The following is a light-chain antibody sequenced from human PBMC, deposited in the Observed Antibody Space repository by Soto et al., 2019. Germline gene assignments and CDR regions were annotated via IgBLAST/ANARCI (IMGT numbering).Light chain of an antibody. CDR1: ITDIGAYNY. CDR2: GVS. J-gene: IGLJ1*01. CDR3: SSYTSSITNYV. Sequence: QSVLTQPASVSGSPGQSITISCTGTITDIGAYNYVSWYQQHPGKAPKLLIYGVSSRPSGVSNRFPGSKSGNAAYLTISGLQADDEAEYYCSSYTSSITNYVFGNGTKVTVL. V-gene: IGLV2-14*01.